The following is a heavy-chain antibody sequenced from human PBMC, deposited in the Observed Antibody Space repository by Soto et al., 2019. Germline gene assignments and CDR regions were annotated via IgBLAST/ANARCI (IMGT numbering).Heavy chain of an antibody. V-gene: IGHV3-23*01. J-gene: IGHJ4*02. CDR1: GFTFSSYA. Sequence: GGSLRLSCAASGFTFSSYAMSWVRQAPGKGLEWVSAISGSGGSTYYADSVKGRFTISRDNSKNPLYLQMNSRRAEDTAVYYCGPPVVVAWGWTNSRVVNQYWGQGTLVTVSS. D-gene: IGHD2-15*01. CDR2: ISGSGGST. CDR3: GPPVVVAWGWTNSRVVNQY.